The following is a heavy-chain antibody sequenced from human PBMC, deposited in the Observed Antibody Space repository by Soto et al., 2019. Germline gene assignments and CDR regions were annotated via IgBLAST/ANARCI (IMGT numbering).Heavy chain of an antibody. Sequence: EVQLLESGGGLVQPGGSLRLSCAASGFTFSSYAMSWVRQAPGKGLEWVSAISGSGGSTYYADSVKGRFTISRDNSKNPLYLQMISLRAEDTAVYYCAKAGEGAYCSSTSCHYPHYYYYGMDVWGQGTTVTVSS. CDR1: GFTFSSYA. D-gene: IGHD2-2*01. CDR2: ISGSGGST. J-gene: IGHJ6*02. CDR3: AKAGEGAYCSSTSCHYPHYYYYGMDV. V-gene: IGHV3-23*01.